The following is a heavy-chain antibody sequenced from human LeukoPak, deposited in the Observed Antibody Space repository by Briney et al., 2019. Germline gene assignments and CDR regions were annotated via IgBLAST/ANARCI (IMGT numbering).Heavy chain of an antibody. CDR2: ISSSGAT. CDR1: GGSISDHY. Sequence: PSETLSLTCIVSGGSISDHYCNWIRQPPGKGLERIGYISSSGATKYNPSLKSRVTTSVDTSKNQFSLRLSSVTAADTAVYYCAKWEPAYEALAVWGQGTMVTVSS. CDR3: AKWEPAYEALAV. J-gene: IGHJ3*01. V-gene: IGHV4-4*09. D-gene: IGHD1-14*01.